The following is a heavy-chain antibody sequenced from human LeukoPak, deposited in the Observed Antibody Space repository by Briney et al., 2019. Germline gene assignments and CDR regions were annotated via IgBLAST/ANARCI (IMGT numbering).Heavy chain of an antibody. CDR3: ARAPHPLWFGELPGAFDI. Sequence: GGSLRLSCAASGFTFSNAWMSWVRQAPGKGLEWVGRIKSKTDGGTTDYAAPVKGRFTISRDDSKNTLYLQMNSLKTEDTAVYYCARAPHPLWFGELPGAFDIWGQGTMVTVSS. CDR1: GFTFSNAW. V-gene: IGHV3-15*01. J-gene: IGHJ3*02. D-gene: IGHD3-10*01. CDR2: IKSKTDGGTT.